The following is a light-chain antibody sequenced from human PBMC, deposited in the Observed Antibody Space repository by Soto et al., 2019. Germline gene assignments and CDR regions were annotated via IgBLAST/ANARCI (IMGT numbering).Light chain of an antibody. CDR3: QQYNNWPYT. Sequence: EIVMTQSPATLSVSPGGSATLSCRASQHVSSNFAWYRQKPGQALTLLIYRASTRATGIPARFSGSGSGTEFTLTISRLQSEDFAVYYCQQYNNWPYTFGQGTKLEIK. CDR1: QHVSSN. V-gene: IGKV3-15*01. CDR2: RAS. J-gene: IGKJ2*01.